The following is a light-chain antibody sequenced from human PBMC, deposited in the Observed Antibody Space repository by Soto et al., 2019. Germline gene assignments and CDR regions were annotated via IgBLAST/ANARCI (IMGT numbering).Light chain of an antibody. Sequence: EIMLTQSPGTLSLSPGERATLSCRASQSVRSSYLAWYQQKPGQAPRLLIYGGSTRATGIPDRFSGSGSGTDFTLTISRLEPDDFAVYYCQQYDISPPFTFGPGTKVDIK. CDR2: GGS. CDR1: QSVRSSY. V-gene: IGKV3-20*01. J-gene: IGKJ3*01. CDR3: QQYDISPPFT.